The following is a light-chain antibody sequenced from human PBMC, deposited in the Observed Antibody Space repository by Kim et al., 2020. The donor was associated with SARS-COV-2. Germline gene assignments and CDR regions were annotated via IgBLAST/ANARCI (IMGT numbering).Light chain of an antibody. CDR1: QSVSSSY. CDR3: QHS. J-gene: IGKJ1*01. Sequence: PGTLSLSPGERATLSCRASQSVSSSYLAWYQQKPGQAPRLLIYGASSRATGIPDRFSGSGSGTDFTLTISRLEPEDFAVYYCQHSFGQGTKVDIK. V-gene: IGKV3-20*01. CDR2: GAS.